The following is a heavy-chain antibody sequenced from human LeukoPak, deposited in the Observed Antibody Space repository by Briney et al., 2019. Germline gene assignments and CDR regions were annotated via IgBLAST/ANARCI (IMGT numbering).Heavy chain of an antibody. J-gene: IGHJ5*02. Sequence: ASVKVSCKVSGYTLTELSMHWVRQAPGKGLEWMGGFDPEDGETIYAQKFQGRVTMTEDTSTDTAYMELSSLRSEDTAVYYCAAGFRLRLGTGDLYNWFDPWGQGTLVTVSS. CDR1: GYTLTELS. CDR2: FDPEDGET. D-gene: IGHD3-16*01. V-gene: IGHV1-24*01. CDR3: AAGFRLRLGTGDLYNWFDP.